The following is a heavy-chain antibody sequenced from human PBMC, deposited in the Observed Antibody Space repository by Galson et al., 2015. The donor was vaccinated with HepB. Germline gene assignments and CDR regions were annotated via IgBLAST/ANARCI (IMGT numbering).Heavy chain of an antibody. V-gene: IGHV1-69*04. Sequence: SVKVSCKASGGTFSNYAIIWVRQAPGQGLEWMGRIIPILDIANYAQKFQGRVTITADKSTSTTYMKLISLRSDDTAVYYCGQGNDAFDIWGQGTMVTVSS. CDR3: GQGNDAFDI. CDR1: GGTFSNYA. J-gene: IGHJ3*02. CDR2: IIPILDIA. D-gene: IGHD3-10*01.